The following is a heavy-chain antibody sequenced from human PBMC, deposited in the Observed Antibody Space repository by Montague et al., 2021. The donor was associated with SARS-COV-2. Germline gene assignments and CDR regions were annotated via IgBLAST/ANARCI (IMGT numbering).Heavy chain of an antibody. J-gene: IGHJ6*02. Sequence: SLRLSCAASGFGFSRYWMTWFRQAPGKGLEWMANINQDGGEKYYVDSVKGRFTVSRDNAKNSLYLQLNSLRDEDTAAYYCATFKYCTTSTCAVEPYYYYYSGMDVWGQGTTVTVSS. V-gene: IGHV3-7*01. CDR2: INQDGGEK. CDR1: GFGFSRYW. CDR3: ATFKYCTTSTCAVEPYYYYYSGMDV. D-gene: IGHD2-8*01.